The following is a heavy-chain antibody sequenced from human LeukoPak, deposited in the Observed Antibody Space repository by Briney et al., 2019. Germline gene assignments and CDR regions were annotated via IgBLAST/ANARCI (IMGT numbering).Heavy chain of an antibody. J-gene: IGHJ4*02. Sequence: GGSLRLSCIASGFTFSSYEMSWVRQAPGKGLEWVSYISSSSGIFYADSVKGRFTISRDNAENSLYLQMNSLRAGDTAVYYCARGFSYWGQGTLVTVSS. CDR2: ISSSSGI. CDR3: ARGFSY. CDR1: GFTFSSYE. V-gene: IGHV3-48*03.